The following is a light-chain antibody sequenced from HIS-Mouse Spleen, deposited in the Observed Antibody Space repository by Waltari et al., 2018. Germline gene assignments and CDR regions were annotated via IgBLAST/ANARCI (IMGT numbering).Light chain of an antibody. CDR3: SSYTSSSTAV. J-gene: IGLJ7*01. CDR2: DVS. Sequence: QSALTQPASVSGSPGQSITIPCTATSSDVGGYNYVSWYQQHPGKAPKLMIYDVSNRPSGVSNRFSGSKSGNTASLTISGLQAEDEADYYCSSYTSSSTAVFGGGTQLTVL. CDR1: SSDVGGYNY. V-gene: IGLV2-14*03.